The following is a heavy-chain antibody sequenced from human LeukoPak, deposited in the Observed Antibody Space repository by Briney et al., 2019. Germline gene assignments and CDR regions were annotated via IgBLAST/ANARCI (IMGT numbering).Heavy chain of an antibody. CDR2: ISYDGSNK. D-gene: IGHD3-9*01. J-gene: IGHJ6*02. Sequence: GRSLRPSCAASGFTFSSYAMHWVRQAPGKGLEWVAVISYDGSNKFYADSVKGRFTISRDNSKNTLYLQMNSLRAEDTAVYYCTRDLMDYDVSTGLDHYYMDVWGQGTTVTVSS. CDR1: GFTFSSYA. CDR3: TRDLMDYDVSTGLDHYYMDV. V-gene: IGHV3-30-3*01.